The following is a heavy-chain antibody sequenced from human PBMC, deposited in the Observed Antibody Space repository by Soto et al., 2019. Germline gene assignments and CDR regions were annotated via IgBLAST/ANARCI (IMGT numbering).Heavy chain of an antibody. J-gene: IGHJ5*02. CDR2: IYRGGTT. CDR3: TRRVEGSRSIRFDP. Sequence: EVQLVESGGGLVQPGGSLRLSCAASGFTVSRDYMTWVRQAPGKGLEWVSGIYRGGTTNYADSVKGRFTISRDNSKNPLYIQMNNLRADDAAVYYCTRRVEGSRSIRFDPWGQGTLVTVSS. D-gene: IGHD3-3*01. CDR1: GFTVSRDY. V-gene: IGHV3-66*01.